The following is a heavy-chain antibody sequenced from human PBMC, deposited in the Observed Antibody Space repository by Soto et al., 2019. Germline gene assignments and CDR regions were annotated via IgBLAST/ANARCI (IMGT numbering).Heavy chain of an antibody. Sequence: PSETLSLTCAVSGGSISGTTYSWSWIRQPPGKGLEWIGYIYDSGNTYYNPSLKSQFSISVDRSKNQFSLKLSPVTAADTAVYYCARGQGAAAGHSNFDYWGQGALVTVSS. CDR2: IYDSGNT. D-gene: IGHD6-13*01. CDR3: ARGQGAAAGHSNFDY. CDR1: GGSISGTTYS. V-gene: IGHV4-30-2*01. J-gene: IGHJ4*02.